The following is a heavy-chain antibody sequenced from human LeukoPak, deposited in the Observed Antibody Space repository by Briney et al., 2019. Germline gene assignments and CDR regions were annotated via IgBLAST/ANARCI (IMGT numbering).Heavy chain of an antibody. CDR2: IYPGDSDT. D-gene: IGHD2-2*01. Sequence: GESLKISCKGSGYSFTSYWIGWVRQMPGKGLEWMGIIYPGDSDTRYSPSFQGQVTISADKSISTAYLQWSSLKASGTAMYYCARGIVVVPSRNWFDPWGQGTLVTVSS. J-gene: IGHJ5*02. V-gene: IGHV5-51*01. CDR3: ARGIVVVPSRNWFDP. CDR1: GYSFTSYW.